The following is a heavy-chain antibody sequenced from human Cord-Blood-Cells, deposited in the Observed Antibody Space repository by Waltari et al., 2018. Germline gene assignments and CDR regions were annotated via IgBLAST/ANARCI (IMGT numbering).Heavy chain of an antibody. CDR3: ARGFRWGNYYDSSGYSYGMDV. Sequence: QVQLQQWGAGLLKPSETLSLTCAVYGGSFSGYYWSWIRQPPGKGRVWIGEINHNGSTNYNPSLKSRVTISVDTSKNQFSLKLSSVTAADTAVYYCARGFRWGNYYDSSGYSYGMDVWGQGTTVTVSS. V-gene: IGHV4-34*01. CDR1: GGSFSGYY. D-gene: IGHD3-22*01. CDR2: INHNGST. J-gene: IGHJ6*02.